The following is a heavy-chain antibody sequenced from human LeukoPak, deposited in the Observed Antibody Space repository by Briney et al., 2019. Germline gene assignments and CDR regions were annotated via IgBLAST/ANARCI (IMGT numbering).Heavy chain of an antibody. CDR3: ARGIAVAGIPTNLGY. CDR1: GYTFTGYY. Sequence: ASVKVSCKASGYTFTGYYMHWVRQAPGQGLEWMGRINPNSGGTNYAQKFQGRVTMTRDTSISTAYMELSRLRSDDTAVYYCARGIAVAGIPTNLGYWGQGTLVTVSS. CDR2: INPNSGGT. V-gene: IGHV1-2*06. D-gene: IGHD6-19*01. J-gene: IGHJ4*02.